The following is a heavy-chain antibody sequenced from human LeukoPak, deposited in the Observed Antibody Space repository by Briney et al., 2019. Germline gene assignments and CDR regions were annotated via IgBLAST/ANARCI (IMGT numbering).Heavy chain of an antibody. V-gene: IGHV4-59*12. CDR1: GGSISSYY. D-gene: IGHD3-10*01. CDR2: IYYSGST. CDR3: ARAPHYYGSGSYYSGNYFDY. Sequence: PSETLSLTCTVFGGSISSYYWSWIRQPPGKGLEWIGYIYYSGSTNYNPSLKSRVTISVDTSKNQFSLKLSSVTAADTAVYYCARAPHYYGSGSYYSGNYFDYWGQGTLVTVSS. J-gene: IGHJ4*02.